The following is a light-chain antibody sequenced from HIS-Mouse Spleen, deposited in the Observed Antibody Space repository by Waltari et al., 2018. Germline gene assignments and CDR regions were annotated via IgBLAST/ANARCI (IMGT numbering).Light chain of an antibody. CDR2: SNN. V-gene: IGLV1-44*01. Sequence: QSVLTQPPSASGTPGQRVTISCSGSSSNIGSNTVNWYQQHPGTAPKLPNYSNNRRPSGVPDRFSGSKSGTSASLAISGLQSEDEADYYCAAWDDSLNGVVFGGGTKLTVL. CDR3: AAWDDSLNGVV. J-gene: IGLJ2*01. CDR1: SSNIGSNT.